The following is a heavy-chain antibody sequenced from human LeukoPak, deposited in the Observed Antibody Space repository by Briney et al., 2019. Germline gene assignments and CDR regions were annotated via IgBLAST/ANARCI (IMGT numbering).Heavy chain of an antibody. J-gene: IGHJ4*02. CDR3: AKTRPLDSSSWSHGDY. CDR1: GFIFSGSW. Sequence: GGSLRLSCTASGFIFSGSWMAWIRQAPGKGLEWVSAISGSGDSTYYGDSVKGRFTISRDNSKNTLYLQMNSLRAEDTAVYYCAKTRPLDSSSWSHGDYWGQGTLVTVSS. CDR2: ISGSGDST. V-gene: IGHV3-23*01. D-gene: IGHD6-13*01.